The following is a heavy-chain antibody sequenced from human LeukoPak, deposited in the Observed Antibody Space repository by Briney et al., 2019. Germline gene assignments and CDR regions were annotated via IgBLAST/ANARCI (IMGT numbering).Heavy chain of an antibody. Sequence: GGSLRLSCAASGFTFDDYAMHWVRQAPGKGLEWVSGISWNSGSIGYADSVKGRFTISRDNAKNSLYLQMNSLRAEDTAVYYCARDIEVWSSSGWYGPSYFDYWGQGTLVTVSS. D-gene: IGHD6-19*01. CDR1: GFTFDDYA. V-gene: IGHV3-9*01. CDR2: ISWNSGSI. CDR3: ARDIEVWSSSGWYGPSYFDY. J-gene: IGHJ4*02.